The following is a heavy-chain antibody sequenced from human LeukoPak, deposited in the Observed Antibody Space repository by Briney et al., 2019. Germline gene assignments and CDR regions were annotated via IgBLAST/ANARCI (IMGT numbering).Heavy chain of an antibody. D-gene: IGHD6-19*01. V-gene: IGHV3-23*01. CDR3: ATWSVAGPRYFDY. CDR2: ISGSGGST. Sequence: GGSLRLSCAASGFTFSSYAMSWVRQAPGKGLEWVSAISGSGGSTYYADSVKGRFTISRDNSKNTLYLQMNSLRAEDTAVYYCATWSVAGPRYFDYWGQGTLVTVSS. J-gene: IGHJ4*02. CDR1: GFTFSSYA.